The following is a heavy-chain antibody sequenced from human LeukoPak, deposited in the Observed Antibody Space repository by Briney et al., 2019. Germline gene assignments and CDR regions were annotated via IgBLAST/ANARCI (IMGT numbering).Heavy chain of an antibody. CDR2: ISSNGGST. CDR3: ARERRMRDSSGYYVYYFDY. Sequence: GGSLRLSCAASGFTFSSYAMHWVRQAPGKGLEYVSAISSNGGSTYYANSVKGRFTISRDNSKNTLYLQMGSLRAEDMAVYYCARERRMRDSSGYYVYYFDYWGQGTLVTVSS. CDR1: GFTFSSYA. V-gene: IGHV3-64*01. D-gene: IGHD3-22*01. J-gene: IGHJ4*02.